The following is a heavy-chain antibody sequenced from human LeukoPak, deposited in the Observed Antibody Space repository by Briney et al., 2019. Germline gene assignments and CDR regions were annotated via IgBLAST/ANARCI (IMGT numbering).Heavy chain of an antibody. D-gene: IGHD1-7*01. V-gene: IGHV3-21*06. Sequence: GGSLRLSCAASVFTFSTYNMNWVRQAPGKGLEWVSSITSSSRYTFYADSVKGRFTISRDNAKNSLYLQMNGLRAEDTAAYYCMRGATDTTRWFDPWGQGTLVTVSS. CDR2: ITSSSRYT. CDR3: MRGATDTTRWFDP. CDR1: VFTFSTYN. J-gene: IGHJ5*02.